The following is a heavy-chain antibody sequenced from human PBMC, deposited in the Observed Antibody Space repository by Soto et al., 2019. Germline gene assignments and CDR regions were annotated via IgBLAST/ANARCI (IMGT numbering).Heavy chain of an antibody. CDR3: ARTPNNYYGMDL. V-gene: IGHV4-59*01. CDR1: GGSLKNYY. J-gene: IGHJ6*02. CDR2: IYDNGGS. Sequence: SETLSLTCVVSGGSLKNYYWTWFRQAPGKSLEWIGYIYDNGGSTYNPSLESRVTMSVDTANNQYSLRLSSVTAADTAVYYCARTPNNYYGMDLWGQGTTVTVSS. D-gene: IGHD2-8*01.